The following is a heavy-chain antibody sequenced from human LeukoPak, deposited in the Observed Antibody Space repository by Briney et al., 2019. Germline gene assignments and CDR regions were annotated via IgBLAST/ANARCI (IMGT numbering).Heavy chain of an antibody. V-gene: IGHV1-69*01. CDR3: ARAGGYCSGGSCYPQFDY. J-gene: IGHJ4*02. Sequence: GSSVKVSCKASGGTFSSYAISWVRQAPGQGLEWMGGIIPIFGTANYAQKFQGRVTITADESTSTAYMELSSLRSEDTAVYYCARAGGYCSGGSCYPQFDYWGQGTLVTVSS. CDR2: IIPIFGTA. D-gene: IGHD2-15*01. CDR1: GGTFSSYA.